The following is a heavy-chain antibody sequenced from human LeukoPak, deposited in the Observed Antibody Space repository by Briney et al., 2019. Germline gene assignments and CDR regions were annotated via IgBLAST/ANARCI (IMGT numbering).Heavy chain of an antibody. D-gene: IGHD6-13*01. CDR2: INHSGST. CDR3: ARGRFSRGRQQLVPTMNYDYMDV. V-gene: IGHV4-34*01. Sequence: PSETLSLTCAVYGGSFSGYYWSWIRQPPGKGLEWIGEINHSGSTNYNPSLKSRVTISVDTSKNQFSLKLSSVTAADTAVYYCARGRFSRGRQQLVPTMNYDYMDVWGKGTTVTVSS. CDR1: GGSFSGYY. J-gene: IGHJ6*03.